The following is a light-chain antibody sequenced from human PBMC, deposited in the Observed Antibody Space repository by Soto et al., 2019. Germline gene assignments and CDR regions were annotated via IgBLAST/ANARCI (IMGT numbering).Light chain of an antibody. CDR2: EVS. CDR1: SSDVGGYNY. CDR3: SSYTSSSTYV. Sequence: QSVLTQPASVSGSPGQSITISCTGTSSDVGGYNYVSWYQQQPGKAPKLMIYEVSNRPSGASNRFSGSKSGNTASLTISGLQAEDEADYYCSSYTSSSTYVFGTGTKLTVL. V-gene: IGLV2-14*01. J-gene: IGLJ1*01.